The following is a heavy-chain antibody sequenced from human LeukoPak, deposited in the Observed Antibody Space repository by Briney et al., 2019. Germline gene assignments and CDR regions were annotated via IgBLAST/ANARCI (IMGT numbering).Heavy chain of an antibody. J-gene: IGHJ6*02. D-gene: IGHD3-3*01. Sequence: GGSLRLSCAASGFTFSSYAMSWVRQAPGKGLEWVSAISGSGGSTYYADSVKGRFTISRDNSKNTLYPQMNSLRAEDTAVYYCAKAQSVRFYYYGMDVWGQGTTATVSS. CDR1: GFTFSSYA. CDR2: ISGSGGST. V-gene: IGHV3-23*01. CDR3: AKAQSVRFYYYGMDV.